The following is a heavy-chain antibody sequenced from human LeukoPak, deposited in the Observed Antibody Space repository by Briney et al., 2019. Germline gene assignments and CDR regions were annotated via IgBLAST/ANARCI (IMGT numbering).Heavy chain of an antibody. J-gene: IGHJ3*02. V-gene: IGHV3-30-3*01. CDR3: ARVSGWARAFDI. CDR1: GFTFSGYA. CDR2: ISYDGSNK. D-gene: IGHD1-26*01. Sequence: GGSLRLSCAASGFTFSGYAMHWVRQAPGKGLEWVAVISYDGSNKYYADSVKGRFTISRDNSKNTLYLQMNSLRAEDTAVYYCARVSGWARAFDIWGQGTMVTVSS.